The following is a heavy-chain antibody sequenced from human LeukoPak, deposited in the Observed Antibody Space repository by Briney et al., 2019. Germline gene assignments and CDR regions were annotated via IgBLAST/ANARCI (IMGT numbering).Heavy chain of an antibody. J-gene: IGHJ5*02. D-gene: IGHD3-22*01. CDR1: GFTFSDYY. V-gene: IGHV3-11*05. CDR3: ARARRMIGQGFDR. Sequence: GGSQRLSCAASGFTFSDYYMSWVRQAPGKGLEWVSYITSNSSYTNYADSVKRRFTISRDNAKNTLHLQMNSLRAEYTAVYYCARARRMIGQGFDRWGQGTLVTVSS. CDR2: ITSNSSYT.